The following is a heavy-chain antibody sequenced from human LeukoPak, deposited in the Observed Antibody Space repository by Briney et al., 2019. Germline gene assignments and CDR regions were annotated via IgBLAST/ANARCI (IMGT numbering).Heavy chain of an antibody. CDR1: GGSISTYY. V-gene: IGHV4-59*01. J-gene: IGHJ6*03. D-gene: IGHD3-10*01. CDR2: IYYSGAT. CDR3: ARVGYYYGSGSASYYYYMDV. Sequence: PSETLSLTCTVSGGSISTYYWSWLRQPPGKGLEWVGYIYYSGATSYNPSLKSRVTISVDTAKNPFSLRLTSVTAADTAVYYCARVGYYYGSGSASYYYYMDVWGKGTTVTVSS.